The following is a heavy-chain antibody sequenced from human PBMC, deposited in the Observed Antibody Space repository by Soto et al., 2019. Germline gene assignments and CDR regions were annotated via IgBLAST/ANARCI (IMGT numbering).Heavy chain of an antibody. J-gene: IGHJ4*02. D-gene: IGHD3-22*01. V-gene: IGHV3-21*01. CDR3: AREYYDSSGYPTYYFDY. CDR1: GFTFSSYS. CDR2: ISSSSSYI. Sequence: GGSLRLSCAASGFTFSSYSMNWVRQAPGKGLEWVSSISSSSSYIYYADSVKGRFTISRDNAKNSLYLQMNSLRAEDTAVYYCAREYYDSSGYPTYYFDYWGQGTLVTVSS.